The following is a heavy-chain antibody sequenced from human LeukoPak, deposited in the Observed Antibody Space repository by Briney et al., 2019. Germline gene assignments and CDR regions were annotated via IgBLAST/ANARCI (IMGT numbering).Heavy chain of an antibody. CDR1: GGTFSSYA. D-gene: IGHD5-18*01. CDR3: ARAADSGYSYGPYH. J-gene: IGHJ5*02. Sequence: SVKVSCKASGGTFSSYAISWVRQAPGQGLEWMGRIIAILGIANYAQKFQGRVTITADKSTSTAYMELSSLRSEDTAVYYGARAADSGYSYGPYHWGQGTLVTVSS. CDR2: IIAILGIA. V-gene: IGHV1-69*04.